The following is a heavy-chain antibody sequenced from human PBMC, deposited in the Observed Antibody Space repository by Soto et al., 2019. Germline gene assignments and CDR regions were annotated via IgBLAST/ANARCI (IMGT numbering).Heavy chain of an antibody. D-gene: IGHD2-2*01. CDR1: GGTFSSYA. J-gene: IGHJ5*02. Sequence: QVQLVQSGAEVKKPGSSVKVSCKASGGTFSSYAISWVRQAPGQGLEWMGGIIPIFGTANYAQKFQGRVTITADESTSTAYMELSSLRSEDTAVYCCARDRPSNIVVVPAAPWFDPWGQGTLVTVSS. CDR3: ARDRPSNIVVVPAAPWFDP. CDR2: IIPIFGTA. V-gene: IGHV1-69*01.